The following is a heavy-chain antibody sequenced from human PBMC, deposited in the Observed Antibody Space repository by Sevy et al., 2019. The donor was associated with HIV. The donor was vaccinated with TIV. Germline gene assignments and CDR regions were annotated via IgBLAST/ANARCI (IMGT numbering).Heavy chain of an antibody. CDR3: ARDESLGELPPHWFDP. Sequence: SETLSLTCTVSGGSISGYYWSWIRQPPGKGLEWIGNIYYSGSTNYNPSLKSRVTISLDTSKNQFSLKLSSVTAADTAVYYCARDESLGELPPHWFDPWGQGTLVTVSS. CDR2: IYYSGST. J-gene: IGHJ5*02. D-gene: IGHD3-16*01. CDR1: GGSISGYY. V-gene: IGHV4-59*13.